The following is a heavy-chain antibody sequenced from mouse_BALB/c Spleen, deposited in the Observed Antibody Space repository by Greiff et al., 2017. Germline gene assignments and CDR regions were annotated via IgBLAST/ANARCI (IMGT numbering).Heavy chain of an antibody. V-gene: IGHV5-6-4*01. J-gene: IGHJ2*01. Sequence: EVKLEESGGGLVKPGGSLKLSCAASGFTFSSYTMSWVRQTPEKRLEWVATISSGGSYTYYPDSVKGRFTISRDNAKNTLYLQMSSLKSEDTAMYYCTRDPFDYWGQGTTLTVSS. CDR1: GFTFSSYT. CDR3: TRDPFDY. CDR2: ISSGGSYT.